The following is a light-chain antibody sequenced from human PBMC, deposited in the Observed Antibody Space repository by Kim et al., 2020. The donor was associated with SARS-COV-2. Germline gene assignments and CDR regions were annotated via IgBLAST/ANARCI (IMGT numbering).Light chain of an antibody. CDR2: GAS. J-gene: IGKJ2*01. CDR3: QQYGSSPST. CDR1: QSVRADY. Sequence: EILLTQSPGTLSLSPGDRATLSCRASQSVRADYLAWYQQKPGQAPRLLFYGASSRATGIPDRFTGGGSGTDFTLTISRLEPEDFAVYYCQQYGSSPSTFGQGTKLEI. V-gene: IGKV3-20*01.